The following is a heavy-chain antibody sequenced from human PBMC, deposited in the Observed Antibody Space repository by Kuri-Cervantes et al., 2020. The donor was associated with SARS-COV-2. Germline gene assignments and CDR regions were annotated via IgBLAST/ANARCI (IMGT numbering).Heavy chain of an antibody. V-gene: IGHV4-59*05. CDR1: GGSISSYY. CDR3: ARFLAGNFDY. CDR2: IYYSGST. Sequence: SETLSLTCTVSGGSISSYYWSWIRQPPGKGLEWIGSIYYSGSTYYNPSLKSRVTISVDTSKNQFFLKLSSVTAADTAVYYCARFLAGNFDYWGQGTLVTVSS. D-gene: IGHD3-3*01. J-gene: IGHJ4*02.